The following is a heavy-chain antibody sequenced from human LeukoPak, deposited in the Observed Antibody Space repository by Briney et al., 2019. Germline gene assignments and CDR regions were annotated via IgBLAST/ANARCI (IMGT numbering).Heavy chain of an antibody. V-gene: IGHV3-23*01. D-gene: IGHD5-12*01. CDR1: GFTFSSYG. CDR3: AKGGLLVASFDY. J-gene: IGHJ4*02. CDR2: ISGSGGST. Sequence: GGSLRLSCAASGFTFSSYGMSWVRQAPGKGLEWVSGISGSGGSTYYADSVKGRFTVSRDNSKNTLYLQMNSLRAEDTAVYYCAKGGLLVASFDYWGQGTLVTVSS.